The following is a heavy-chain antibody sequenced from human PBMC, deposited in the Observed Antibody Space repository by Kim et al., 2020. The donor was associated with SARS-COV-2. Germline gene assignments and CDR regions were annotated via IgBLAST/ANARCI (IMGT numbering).Heavy chain of an antibody. Sequence: GGSLRLSCAASGFTFSSYWMSWVRQAPGKGLEWVANIKQDGSEKYYVDSVKGRFTISRDNAKNSLYLQMNSLRAEDTAVYYCASSLYCSGGSCRDYWGQGTLVTVSS. V-gene: IGHV3-7*01. CDR2: IKQDGSEK. CDR1: GFTFSSYW. D-gene: IGHD2-15*01. CDR3: ASSLYCSGGSCRDY. J-gene: IGHJ4*02.